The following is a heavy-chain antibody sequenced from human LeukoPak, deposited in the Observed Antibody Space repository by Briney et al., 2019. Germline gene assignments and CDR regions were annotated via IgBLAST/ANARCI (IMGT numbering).Heavy chain of an antibody. CDR2: IYYSGST. V-gene: IGHV4-59*01. Sequence: PSETLSLTCTASGGSISSYYCSWIRQPPGKGLEWIGYIYYSGSTNYNPSLKSRVTISVDTSKNQFSLKLSSVTAADTAVYYCARAGSIGSYYYFDYWGQGALVTVSS. CDR3: ARAGSIGSYYYFDY. D-gene: IGHD1-26*01. CDR1: GGSISSYY. J-gene: IGHJ4*02.